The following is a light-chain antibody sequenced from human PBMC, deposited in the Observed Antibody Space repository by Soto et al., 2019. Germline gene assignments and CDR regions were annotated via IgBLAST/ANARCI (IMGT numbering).Light chain of an antibody. CDR2: DAS. Sequence: DIHMTQFPSSLSSSVGDRVTITCQSSQDINNYLNWYQQKSGKAPKLLIYDASDLETGVPSRFSGSGSGTDFTFTISSLQPEDIATYYCQQYDNLPLTFGGGTKVDIK. V-gene: IGKV1-33*01. CDR1: QDINNY. J-gene: IGKJ4*01. CDR3: QQYDNLPLT.